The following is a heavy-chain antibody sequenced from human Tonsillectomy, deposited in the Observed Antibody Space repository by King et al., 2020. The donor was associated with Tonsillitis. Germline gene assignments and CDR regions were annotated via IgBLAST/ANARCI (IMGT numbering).Heavy chain of an antibody. CDR1: GFTFSSYA. CDR3: ARDLRSDLYGMDV. CDR2: ISYDGSNK. V-gene: IGHV3-30-3*01. J-gene: IGHJ6*02. Sequence: VQLVESGGGVVQPGRSLRLSCAASGFTFSSYAMHCVLQAPGQGLEWVADISYDGSNKYYADSVKGRFPISRDNSKNTLYLQMNSLSAEDTDVYYCARDLRSDLYGMDVWGQGTTVTVSS. D-gene: IGHD3-3*01.